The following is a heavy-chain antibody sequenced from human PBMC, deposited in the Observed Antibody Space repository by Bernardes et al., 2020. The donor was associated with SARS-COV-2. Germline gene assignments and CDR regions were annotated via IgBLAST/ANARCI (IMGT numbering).Heavy chain of an antibody. V-gene: IGHV4-31*03. Sequence: SETLSLTCTVSGGSISNGGYYWSWIRQHPGKGLEWIGYIYYGSTYYNPSLKSRVTISADTSKNQFSLKLSSVTAADTAVYYCARVAAMAPRARWYFDLWGRGNQVNVSS. J-gene: IGHJ2*01. CDR3: ARVAAMAPRARWYFDL. CDR1: GGSISNGGYY. CDR2: IYYGST. D-gene: IGHD5-18*01.